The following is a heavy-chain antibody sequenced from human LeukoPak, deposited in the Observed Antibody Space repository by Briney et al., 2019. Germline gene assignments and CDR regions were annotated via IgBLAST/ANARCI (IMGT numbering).Heavy chain of an antibody. D-gene: IGHD2-21*01. Sequence: PGGSLRLPCAASGFTFSNYSMSWIRQAPGKGLEWVANINEGGSEEYYVDSVKGRFTISRDNAKNSLYLQMNSLRAEDTAMYYCARDEGYLSGSDFWGQGTLVTVSS. J-gene: IGHJ4*02. CDR3: ARDEGYLSGSDF. CDR1: GFTFSNYS. V-gene: IGHV3-7*01. CDR2: INEGGSEE.